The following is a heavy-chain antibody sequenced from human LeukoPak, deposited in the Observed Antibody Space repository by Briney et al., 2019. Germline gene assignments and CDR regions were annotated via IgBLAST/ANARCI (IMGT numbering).Heavy chain of an antibody. J-gene: IGHJ4*02. V-gene: IGHV4-61*08. CDR3: ARGIAAAATGGFDY. Sequence: SETLSLTCAVSGGSISSGGYSWSWIRQPPGKGLEWTGYIYYSGSTNYNPSLKSRVTISVDTSKNQFSLKLSSVTAADTAVYYCARGIAAAATGGFDYWGQGTLVTVSS. CDR2: IYYSGST. D-gene: IGHD6-13*01. CDR1: GGSISSGGYS.